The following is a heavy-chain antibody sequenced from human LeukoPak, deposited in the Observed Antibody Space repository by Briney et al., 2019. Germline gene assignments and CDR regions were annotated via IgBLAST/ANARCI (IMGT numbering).Heavy chain of an antibody. Sequence: PSETLSLTCTVSGGSISSYYWSWIRQPAGKGLEWIGRIYTSGSTNYNPSLKSRVTMSVDTSKNQFSLKLSSVTAADTAVYYCARVMIAAAGASNRFDPWGQGTLVTVSS. V-gene: IGHV4-4*07. CDR2: IYTSGST. D-gene: IGHD6-13*01. CDR3: ARVMIAAAGASNRFDP. CDR1: GGSISSYY. J-gene: IGHJ5*02.